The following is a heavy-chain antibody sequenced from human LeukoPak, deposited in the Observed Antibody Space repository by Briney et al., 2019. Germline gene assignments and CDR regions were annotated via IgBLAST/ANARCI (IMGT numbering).Heavy chain of an antibody. CDR2: ISGSDGST. Sequence: GGSLRLSCAASGFTFSSYAMSWVRQAPGKGLEWVSAISGSDGSTYYADSVKGRFTISRDNSKNTLYLQMNSLRAEDTAVYYCAKDSGGNMVRGAVAINFDYWGQGTLVTVSS. J-gene: IGHJ4*02. CDR3: AKDSGGNMVRGAVAINFDY. CDR1: GFTFSSYA. D-gene: IGHD3-10*01. V-gene: IGHV3-23*01.